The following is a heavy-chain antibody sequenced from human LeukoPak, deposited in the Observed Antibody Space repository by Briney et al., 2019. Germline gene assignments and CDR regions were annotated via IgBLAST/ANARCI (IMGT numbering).Heavy chain of an antibody. J-gene: IGHJ5*02. CDR2: IFYTGNT. CDR1: GGSILDSTYY. Sequence: PSETLSLTCTVSGGSILDSTYYWAWIRPPPGKGLEWIATIFYTGNTHYNPSLKSRVTMSVDTVKNQFSLNLNSVTAADTAVYYCARQSSGYYYGWFDPWGQGTLVTVSS. V-gene: IGHV4-39*01. CDR3: ARQSSGYYYGWFDP. D-gene: IGHD3-22*01.